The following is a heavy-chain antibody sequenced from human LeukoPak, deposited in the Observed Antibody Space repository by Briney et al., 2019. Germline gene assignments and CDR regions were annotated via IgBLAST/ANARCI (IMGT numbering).Heavy chain of an antibody. V-gene: IGHV4-4*07. CDR1: GGSISSYY. CDR3: ARDAQYYDFWSGYRRGYYFDY. J-gene: IGHJ4*02. Sequence: SETLSLTCTASGGSISSYYWGWIRQPAGKGLEWIGRIYTSGSTNYNPSLKSRVTMSVDTSKNQFSLKLSSVTAADTAVYYCARDAQYYDFWSGYRRGYYFDYWGQGTLVTVSS. D-gene: IGHD3-3*01. CDR2: IYTSGST.